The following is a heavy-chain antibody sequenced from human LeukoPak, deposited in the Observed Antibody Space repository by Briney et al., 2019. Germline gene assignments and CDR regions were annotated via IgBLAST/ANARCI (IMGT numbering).Heavy chain of an antibody. CDR1: GGSISSGSYY. CDR3: ASGQNYDFWSGYPNPHFDY. D-gene: IGHD3-3*01. V-gene: IGHV4-61*01. CDR2: IYNSGST. J-gene: IGHJ4*02. Sequence: SETLSLTCSVSGGSISSGSYYWSWIRQPPGKGLEWIGYIYNSGSTKYSPSLKSRFTISVDTSKNQFSLKLSSVTAADTAVYYCASGQNYDFWSGYPNPHFDYWGQGTLVTVSS.